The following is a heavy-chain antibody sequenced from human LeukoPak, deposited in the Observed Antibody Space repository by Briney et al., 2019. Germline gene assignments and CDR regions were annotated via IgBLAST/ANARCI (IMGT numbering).Heavy chain of an antibody. CDR1: GYTFTSHY. V-gene: IGHV1-46*03. D-gene: IGHD4-11*01. CDR3: ARDATVTADGGAFDI. J-gene: IGHJ3*02. CDR2: INPSGGST. Sequence: ASVKVSCKASGYTFTSHYMHWVRQAPGQGLEWMGIINPSGGSTSYAQKFQGRVTMTRDTSTSTVYMELSSLRSEDTAVYYCARDATVTADGGAFDIWGQGTMVTVSS.